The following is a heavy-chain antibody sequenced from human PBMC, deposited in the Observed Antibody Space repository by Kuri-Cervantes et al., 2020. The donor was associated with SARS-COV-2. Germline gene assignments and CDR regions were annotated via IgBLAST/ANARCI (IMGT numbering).Heavy chain of an antibody. D-gene: IGHD1-20*01. CDR1: GGTLSSYA. J-gene: IGHJ4*02. V-gene: IGHV3-30-3*01. CDR2: ISYDGSNK. CDR3: TRESYNWNVGFDY. Sequence: SCKASGGTLSSYAISWVRQAPGKGLEWVAVISYDGSNKYYADSVKGRFTISRDNYKNTVYLQMNSLRVEDTAVYYCTRESYNWNVGFDYWGQGTLVTVSS.